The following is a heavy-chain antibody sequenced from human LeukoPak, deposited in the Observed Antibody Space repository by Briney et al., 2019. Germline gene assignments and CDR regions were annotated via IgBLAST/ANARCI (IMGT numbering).Heavy chain of an antibody. J-gene: IGHJ6*02. D-gene: IGHD6-13*01. CDR3: ARDHLDSSSWSYYYGMDV. CDR1: GFTFSSYG. Sequence: GRSLRLSCAASGFTFSSYGMHWVRQAPGKGLEWVAVIWYDGSNKYYADSVKGRFTISRDNSKNTLYLQMNSLRAEDTAVYYCARDHLDSSSWSYYYGMDVWGQGTTVTVSS. V-gene: IGHV3-33*01. CDR2: IWYDGSNK.